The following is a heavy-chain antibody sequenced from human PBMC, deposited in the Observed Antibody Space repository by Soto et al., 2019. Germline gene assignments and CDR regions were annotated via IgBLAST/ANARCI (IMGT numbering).Heavy chain of an antibody. D-gene: IGHD3-3*01. V-gene: IGHV4-34*01. CDR1: GGSFSGYY. CDR3: ARAPYDFWSGYYSANWFDP. J-gene: IGHJ5*02. CDR2: INHSGST. Sequence: SETLSLTCAVYGGSFSGYYWSWIRQPPGKGLEWIGEINHSGSTNYNPSLKSRVTISVDTSKNQFSLKLSSVTAADTAVYYCARAPYDFWSGYYSANWFDPWGQGTLVTVSS.